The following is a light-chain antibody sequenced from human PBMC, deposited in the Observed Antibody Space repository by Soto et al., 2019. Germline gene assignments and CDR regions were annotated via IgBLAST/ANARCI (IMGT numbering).Light chain of an antibody. V-gene: IGKV3-15*01. Sequence: ETVMTQSPATLSVSPGERATLSCRASESFCSSLSWYQQKPGQVPSLIIFGASSRATGTPVRFSGSGFGTDFTLTISSLQSEDFAVYYCQQYNNWPSLTFGGGTKVDIK. CDR1: ESFCSS. J-gene: IGKJ4*01. CDR3: QQYNNWPSLT. CDR2: GAS.